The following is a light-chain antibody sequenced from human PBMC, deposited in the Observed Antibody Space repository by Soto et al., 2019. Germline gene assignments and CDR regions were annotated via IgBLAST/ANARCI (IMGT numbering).Light chain of an antibody. J-gene: IGLJ3*02. V-gene: IGLV8-61*01. CDR1: SXXVSTSYY. Sequence: QAVVTQEPSFSVSPGRTVTLTCGLSSXXVSTSYYPSWYQQTPGQAPRTLIYSTNTRSSGVPDRFSGSILGNKAALTITGAQXXXESXYYCVLYMGSGIWVFGGGTKLTVL. CDR3: VLYMGSGIWV. CDR2: STN.